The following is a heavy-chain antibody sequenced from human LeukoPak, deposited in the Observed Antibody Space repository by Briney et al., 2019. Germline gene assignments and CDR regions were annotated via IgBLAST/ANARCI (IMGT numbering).Heavy chain of an antibody. Sequence: SETLSLTCTVSGGSFSSYSWSLVRQPSGKGLEWIGEINHSEGANYSPALKRRVTISIDTYKNQLSLTLTSVPAAETSVYYCARIAPGLGWAFDFWGQGTLVTVSS. CDR2: INHSEGA. CDR3: ARIAPGLGWAFDF. CDR1: GGSFSSYS. J-gene: IGHJ4*02. D-gene: IGHD1-14*01. V-gene: IGHV4-34*01.